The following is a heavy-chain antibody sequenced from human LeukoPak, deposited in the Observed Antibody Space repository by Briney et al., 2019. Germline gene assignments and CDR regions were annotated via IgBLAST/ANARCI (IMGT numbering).Heavy chain of an antibody. CDR1: GGSISSYY. Sequence: LSETLSLTCTVSGGSISSYYWSWIRQPPGKGLEWIGYIYYSGSTNYNPSLKSRITISVDTSKNQFSLKLSSVTAVDTAVYYCARGSSGGSLLLGYWGQGTLVTVSS. D-gene: IGHD2-15*01. J-gene: IGHJ4*02. CDR3: ARGSSGGSLLLGY. CDR2: IYYSGST. V-gene: IGHV4-59*01.